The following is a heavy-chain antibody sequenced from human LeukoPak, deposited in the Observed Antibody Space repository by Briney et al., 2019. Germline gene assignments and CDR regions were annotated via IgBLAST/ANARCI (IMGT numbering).Heavy chain of an antibody. CDR1: GHTLTELS. CDR3: ATGGHVRVYDSSAYYGHY. V-gene: IGHV1-46*01. J-gene: IGHJ4*02. CDR2: INPNRGST. Sequence: ASVKVSCKVSGHTLTELSVHWVRQAPGQGLEWMGIINPNRGSTSYAQKFQGRVTMTRDMSTSTVYMELSSLRSEDTAVYYCATGGHVRVYDSSAYYGHYWGQGTLVTVSS. D-gene: IGHD3-22*01.